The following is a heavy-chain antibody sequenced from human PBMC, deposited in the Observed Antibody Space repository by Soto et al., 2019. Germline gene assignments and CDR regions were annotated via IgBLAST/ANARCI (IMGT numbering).Heavy chain of an antibody. Sequence: GSVRLSVADSGFIYRSYDMSWNRQTPGKGLEWVSSISRSGGSTYYADSVKGRFTISRDNSKNTLYLQMNSLRAEDTAVYYCAKGLSYDSSGYSYEVSEYLQQWGQGTLVTSPQ. CDR2: ISRSGGST. CDR3: AKGLSYDSSGYSYEVSEYLQQ. J-gene: IGHJ1*01. CDR1: GFIYRSYD. D-gene: IGHD3-22*01. V-gene: IGHV3-23*01.